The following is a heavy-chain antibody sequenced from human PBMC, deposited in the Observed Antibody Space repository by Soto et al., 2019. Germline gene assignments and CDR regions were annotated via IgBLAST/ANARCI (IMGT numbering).Heavy chain of an antibody. CDR2: IYYSGST. Sequence: SETLSLTCTVSGGSISSGDYYWSWIRQPPGKGLEWIGYIYYSGSTYYNPSLKSRVTISVDTSKNQFSLKLSSVTAADTAVYYCASSDSGSYYVAYFDYWGQGTLVTVSS. CDR1: GGSISSGDYY. V-gene: IGHV4-30-4*01. J-gene: IGHJ4*02. CDR3: ASSDSGSYYVAYFDY. D-gene: IGHD1-26*01.